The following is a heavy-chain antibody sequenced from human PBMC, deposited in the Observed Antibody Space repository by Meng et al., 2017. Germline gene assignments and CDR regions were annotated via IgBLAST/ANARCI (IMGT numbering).Heavy chain of an antibody. CDR3: ARDVTWGSTSCYDY. CDR1: GGTFSSYA. D-gene: IGHD2-2*01. CDR2: INTNTGNP. Sequence: APVKVSCKASGGTFSSYAISWVRQAPGQGLEWMGWINTNTGNPTYAQGFTGRFVFSLDTSVSTAYLQISSLKAEDTAVYYCARDVTWGSTSCYDYWGQGTLVTVSS. V-gene: IGHV7-4-1*02. J-gene: IGHJ4*02.